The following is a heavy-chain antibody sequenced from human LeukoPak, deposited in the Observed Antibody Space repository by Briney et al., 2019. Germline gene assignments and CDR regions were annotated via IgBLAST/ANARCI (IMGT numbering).Heavy chain of an antibody. Sequence: ASVKVSRKASGYTFTGYYMHWVRQAPGQGLEWMGWINPNSGGTNYAQKFQGRVTMTRDTSISTAYMELSRLRSDDTAVYYCARGWLHKDAFDIWGQGTMVTVSS. V-gene: IGHV1-2*02. J-gene: IGHJ3*02. CDR3: ARGWLHKDAFDI. CDR2: INPNSGGT. D-gene: IGHD5-24*01. CDR1: GYTFTGYY.